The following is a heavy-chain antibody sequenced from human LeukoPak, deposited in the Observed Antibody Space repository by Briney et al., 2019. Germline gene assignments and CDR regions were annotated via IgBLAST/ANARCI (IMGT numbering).Heavy chain of an antibody. CDR2: INPNGGAT. Sequence: ASVKVSCTASGYIFTGYYLHWLRQAPGQGLEYLGWINPNGGATKYTQNFQGRVTMTRDTSINTAYMELSSLRSDDTAVYFCARLAFYDFWSGYLDSWGQGTLITVSS. V-gene: IGHV1-2*02. CDR1: GYIFTGYY. CDR3: ARLAFYDFWSGYLDS. D-gene: IGHD3-3*01. J-gene: IGHJ4*02.